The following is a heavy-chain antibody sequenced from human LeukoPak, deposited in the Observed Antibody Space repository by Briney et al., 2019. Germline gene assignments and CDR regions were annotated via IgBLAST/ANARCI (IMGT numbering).Heavy chain of an antibody. CDR3: ARPLRIAAAGTDDGAFDI. V-gene: IGHV5-51*01. CDR2: IYPDDSDT. J-gene: IGHJ3*02. CDR1: GYSFSSYW. Sequence: GESLKISCKGSGYSFSSYWIGWVRQMPGKGLEWMGIIYPDDSDTRYSPSFQGQVTISADRSISTAYLQWSSLKASDTAMYYCARPLRIAAAGTDDGAFDIWGQGTMVTVSS. D-gene: IGHD6-13*01.